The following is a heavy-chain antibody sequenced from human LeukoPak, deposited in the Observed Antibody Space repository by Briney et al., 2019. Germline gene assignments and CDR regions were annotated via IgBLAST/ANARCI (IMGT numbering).Heavy chain of an antibody. V-gene: IGHV4-34*03. CDR1: GGSFSGYY. Sequence: PSETLSLTCAVYGGSFSGYYWSWIRQPPGKGLEWIGEINHSGSTNYNPPLKSRVTISVDTSKNQFSLKLSSVTAADTAVYFCFADRGGDQGDSWGQGTLVTVSS. D-gene: IGHD3-16*01. J-gene: IGHJ4*02. CDR3: FADRGGDQGDS. CDR2: INHSGST.